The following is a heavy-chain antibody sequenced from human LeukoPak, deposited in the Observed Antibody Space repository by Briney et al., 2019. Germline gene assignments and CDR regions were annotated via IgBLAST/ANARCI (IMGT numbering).Heavy chain of an antibody. J-gene: IGHJ6*02. D-gene: IGHD2-2*01. V-gene: IGHV4-59*01. CDR1: GGSISSYY. CDR3: ARSSTSLRYYYCGMDV. CDR2: IYYSGST. Sequence: SETLSLTCTVSGGSISSYYWSWIRQPPGKGLEWIGYIYYSGSTNYNPSLKSRVTISVDTSKNQFSLKLSSVTAADTAVYYCARSSTSLRYYYCGMDVWGQGTTVTVSS.